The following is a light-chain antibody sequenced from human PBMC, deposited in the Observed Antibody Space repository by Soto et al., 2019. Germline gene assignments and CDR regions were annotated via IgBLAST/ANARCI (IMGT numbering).Light chain of an antibody. V-gene: IGLV2-14*01. CDR2: EVS. CDR3: ISYRNSNPLV. CDR1: SSDVGGYNY. J-gene: IGLJ1*01. Sequence: QYVLTQPASVSGSPGQSITISCTGTSSDVGGYNYVSWYQQHPGKAPKLMIYEVSNRPSGVSNRFSGSKSGNTASLTISGVQAEDEADYYCISYRNSNPLVFGTGTKVTVL.